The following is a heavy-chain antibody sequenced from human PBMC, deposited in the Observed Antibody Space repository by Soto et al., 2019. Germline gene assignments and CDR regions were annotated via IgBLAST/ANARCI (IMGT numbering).Heavy chain of an antibody. D-gene: IGHD4-17*01. CDR3: ARINYYGGNSFDY. V-gene: IGHV4-39*01. CDR1: GGSISRSSYY. J-gene: IGHJ4*02. Sequence: PSETLSLTCTVSGGSISRSSYYWGWIRQPPGKGLEWIGSIYYSGSTYYNPSLKSRVTISVDTSKDQFSLKLSSVTAADTAVYYCARINYYGGNSFDYWGQGTLVTVSS. CDR2: IYYSGST.